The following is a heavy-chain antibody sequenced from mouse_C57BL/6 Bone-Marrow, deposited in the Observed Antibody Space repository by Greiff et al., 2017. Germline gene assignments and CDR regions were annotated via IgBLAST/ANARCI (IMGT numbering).Heavy chain of an antibody. D-gene: IGHD1-1*01. CDR3: ARNYYGSSLWGFDV. J-gene: IGHJ1*03. CDR2: INPNYGTT. Sequence: QLQESGPELVKPGASVKISCKASGYSFTDYNMNWVKQSNGKSLEWIGVINPNYGTTSYNQKFKGKATLTVDQSSSSAYMQLNSLTSEDSAVYYCARNYYGSSLWGFDVWGTGTTVTVSS. CDR1: GYSFTDYN. V-gene: IGHV1-39*01.